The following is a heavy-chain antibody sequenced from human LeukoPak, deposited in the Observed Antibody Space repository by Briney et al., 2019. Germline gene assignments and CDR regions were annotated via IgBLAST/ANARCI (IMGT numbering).Heavy chain of an antibody. J-gene: IGHJ4*02. Sequence: GGSLRLSCAASGFTFSSYGMHWVRQAPGKGLEWVAVISYDGSNKYYADSVKGRFTISRDNSKNTLYLQMNSLRAEDTAVYYCAGAYYGSGSFVDYWGQGTLVTVSS. CDR3: AGAYYGSGSFVDY. V-gene: IGHV3-30*03. D-gene: IGHD3-10*01. CDR2: ISYDGSNK. CDR1: GFTFSSYG.